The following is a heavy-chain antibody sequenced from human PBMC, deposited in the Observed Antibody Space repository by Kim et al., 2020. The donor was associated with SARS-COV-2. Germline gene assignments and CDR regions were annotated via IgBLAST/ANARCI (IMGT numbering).Heavy chain of an antibody. CDR2: INHSGST. J-gene: IGHJ3*02. V-gene: IGHV4-34*01. D-gene: IGHD3-10*01. CDR3: ARGTLYGSGSYFAFDI. CDR1: GGSFSGYY. Sequence: SETLSLTCAVYGGSFSGYYWSWIRQPPGKGLEWIGEINHSGSTNYNPSLKSRVTISVDTSKNQFSLKLSSVTAADTAVYYCARGTLYGSGSYFAFDIWGQGTMVTVSS.